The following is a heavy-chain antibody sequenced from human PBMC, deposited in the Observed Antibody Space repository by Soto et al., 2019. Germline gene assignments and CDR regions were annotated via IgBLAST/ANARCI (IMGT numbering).Heavy chain of an antibody. J-gene: IGHJ6*02. CDR2: ISVSGGST. Sequence: GGSLRLSCAASGFPFSIYAMSLVRQSPGKGLEWVSSISVSGGSTYYADSVKGRFTISRDNSKNTLYLQMNSLRAEDTAVYYCAKDAAESVRYFDWSQYDDYGMDVWGQGTTVTVS. CDR3: AKDAAESVRYFDWSQYDDYGMDV. D-gene: IGHD3-9*01. CDR1: GFPFSIYA. V-gene: IGHV3-23*01.